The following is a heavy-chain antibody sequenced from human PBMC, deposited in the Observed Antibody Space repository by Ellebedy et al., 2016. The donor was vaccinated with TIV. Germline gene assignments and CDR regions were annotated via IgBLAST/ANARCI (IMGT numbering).Heavy chain of an antibody. CDR3: ARDPNSPGDSGYGDY. CDR2: MKHDGTEM. Sequence: GESLKISCAASRFTFSSYWMSWVRQAPGKGLEWVANMKHDGTEMYYVDSVKGRFTISRDNAQNSLFLQMHSLRVEDTAVYYCARDPNSPGDSGYGDYWGQGTLVTVSS. V-gene: IGHV3-7*03. J-gene: IGHJ4*02. D-gene: IGHD5-12*01. CDR1: RFTFSSYW.